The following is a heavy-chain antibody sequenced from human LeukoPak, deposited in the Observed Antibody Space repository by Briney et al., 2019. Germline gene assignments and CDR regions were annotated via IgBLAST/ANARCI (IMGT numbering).Heavy chain of an antibody. J-gene: IGHJ4*02. V-gene: IGHV4-39*01. D-gene: IGHD3-22*01. CDR1: GGSISNSNYY. CDR2: IQYSRST. Sequence: SETLSLTCTVSGGSISNSNYYWGWIRQPPGKGLEWLGSIQYSRSTHYNPSLKSRVTISVDTSKNQFSLNLNSVTAADTAVYYCARHSFDYDNSGYFYSFDYWGQGTLVTVSS. CDR3: ARHSFDYDNSGYFYSFDY.